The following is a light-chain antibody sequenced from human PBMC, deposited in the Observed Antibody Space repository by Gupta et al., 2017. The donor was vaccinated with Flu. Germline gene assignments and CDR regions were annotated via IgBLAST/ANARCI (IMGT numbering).Light chain of an antibody. CDR1: QNIDDK. V-gene: IGKV6-21*01. Sequence: VLTQSHDFQSVTPKETVTLTCRASQNIDDKLHWYQQIGDQSPRLVIKYSSQAFSGVPPRFSGSGFGTLFTLTIDSLEAEDAATYYCHQTNSLPFTFGGGTKVEI. J-gene: IGKJ4*01. CDR2: YSS. CDR3: HQTNSLPFT.